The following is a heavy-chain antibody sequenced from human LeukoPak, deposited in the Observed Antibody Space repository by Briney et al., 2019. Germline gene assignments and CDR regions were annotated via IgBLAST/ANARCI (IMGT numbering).Heavy chain of an antibody. CDR2: IHYSGSS. J-gene: IGHJ3*02. D-gene: IGHD1-26*01. V-gene: IGHV4-59*08. CDR1: GDSTSNFY. Sequence: SETLSLTCTVSGDSTSNFYWNWIRQSPGKGLEWIGNIHYSGSSVYNPSLKSRGTISIDTSRRQFFLKLNSVTAADTAVYYCARHAEGRWELLPLSYAFDIWGQGTMVTVSS. CDR3: ARHAEGRWELLPLSYAFDI.